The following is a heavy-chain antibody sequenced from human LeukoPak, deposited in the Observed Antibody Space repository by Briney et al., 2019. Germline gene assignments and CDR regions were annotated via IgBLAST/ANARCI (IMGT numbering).Heavy chain of an antibody. D-gene: IGHD3-22*01. CDR1: GFTFSGSA. CDR2: IRSKANSYAT. CDR3: TRHLDTYYYDSSLD. V-gene: IGHV3-73*01. Sequence: GGSLRLSCAVSGFTFSGSAMHWVRQAPGKGLEWVGRIRSKANSYATAYAASVKGRFTISRDDSKNTAYLQMNSLKTEDTAVYYCTRHLDTYYYDSSLDWGQGTLVTVSS. J-gene: IGHJ4*02.